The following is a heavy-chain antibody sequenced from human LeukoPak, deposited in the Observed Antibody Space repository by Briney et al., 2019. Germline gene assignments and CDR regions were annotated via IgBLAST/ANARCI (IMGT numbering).Heavy chain of an antibody. CDR3: ARDGNYVWGSPYVDY. J-gene: IGHJ4*02. CDR1: GFTVSSNF. Sequence: GGSLRLSCATSGFTVSSNFMNWVRQAPGKGLEWVSYISTSSSTIYYADSVKGRFTISRDNAKNSLYLQMNSLRDEDTAVYYCARDGNYVWGSPYVDYWGQGTLVTVSS. CDR2: ISTSSSTI. D-gene: IGHD3-16*01. V-gene: IGHV3-48*02.